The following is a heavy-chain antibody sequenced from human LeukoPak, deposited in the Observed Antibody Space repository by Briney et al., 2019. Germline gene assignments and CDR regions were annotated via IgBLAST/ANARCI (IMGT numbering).Heavy chain of an antibody. CDR3: ARGVSGYDYVY. CDR1: GFTFSSYG. D-gene: IGHD5-12*01. CDR2: IWYDGSNK. J-gene: IGHJ4*02. Sequence: GGSLRLSCVASGFTFSSYGMHWVRQAPGKGLEWVAVIWYDGSNKYYADSVKGRFTISRDNSKNTLYLQMNSLRAEDTAVYYCARGVSGYDYVYWGQGTLVTVSS. V-gene: IGHV3-33*08.